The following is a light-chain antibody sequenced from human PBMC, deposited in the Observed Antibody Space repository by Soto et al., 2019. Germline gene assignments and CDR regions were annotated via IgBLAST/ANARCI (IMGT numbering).Light chain of an antibody. Sequence: DIQMSQSPSSLSASVGDTVTITCRASQNIDKFVAWYQQRPGKAPELMLYAASRLQRGAPSRFSGSGSGTDFTLTLTHLPPEGVATYFFQQANTRPRTFSQGTKV. CDR1: QNIDKF. J-gene: IGKJ1*01. CDR2: AAS. V-gene: IGKV1-39*01. CDR3: QQANTRPRT.